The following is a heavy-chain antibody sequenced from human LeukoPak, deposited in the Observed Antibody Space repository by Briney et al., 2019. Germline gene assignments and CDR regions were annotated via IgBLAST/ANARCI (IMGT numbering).Heavy chain of an antibody. CDR3: ARAAPHA. J-gene: IGHJ5*02. V-gene: IGHV3-21*01. CDR2: ISSSSGYI. D-gene: IGHD6-6*01. CDR1: GFIFSSYE. Sequence: GGSLRLSCAASGFIFSSYEMSWVRQAPGKGLEWVSYISSSSGYIDYADSLKGRFTISRDNAKNSLYLQMNSLRAEDTAVYYCARAAPHAWGQGTLVTVSS.